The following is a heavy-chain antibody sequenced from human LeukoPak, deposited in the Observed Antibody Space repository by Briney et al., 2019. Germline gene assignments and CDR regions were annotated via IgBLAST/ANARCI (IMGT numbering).Heavy chain of an antibody. Sequence: GSLRLSCAASGFTFSSYGMHWVRQAPGKGLEWVAVIWYDGSNKYYADSVKGRFTISRDNSKNSLYLQMNSLRAEDTAVYYCARDPMTTDYYYYYGMDVWGQGTTVTVSS. J-gene: IGHJ6*02. CDR2: IWYDGSNK. CDR3: ARDPMTTDYYYYYGMDV. V-gene: IGHV3-33*01. CDR1: GFTFSSYG. D-gene: IGHD4-11*01.